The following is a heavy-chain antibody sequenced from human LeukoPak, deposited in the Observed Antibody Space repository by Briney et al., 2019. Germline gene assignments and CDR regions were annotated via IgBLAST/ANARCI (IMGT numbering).Heavy chain of an antibody. Sequence: LSLTCTVSGGSISSSSYYWGWIRQPPGKGLECISYIPNDDSVIYYADSVRGRLSVSRDSAKNSLSLQLNSLRAEDTAVYYCAREQWFRWEYWGQGILVTVSS. CDR2: IPNDDSVI. CDR3: AREQWFRWEY. CDR1: GGSISSSSYY. J-gene: IGHJ4*02. V-gene: IGHV3-11*01. D-gene: IGHD3-22*01.